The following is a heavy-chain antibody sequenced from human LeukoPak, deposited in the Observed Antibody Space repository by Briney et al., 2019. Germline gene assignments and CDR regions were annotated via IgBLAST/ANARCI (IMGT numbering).Heavy chain of an antibody. J-gene: IGHJ5*02. CDR1: DDSITMYY. V-gene: IGHV4-38-2*02. D-gene: IGHD3-10*01. Sequence: SETLSLTCSVSDDSITMYYWTWIRQPPGKGLEWIGSIYHSGGTYYNPSLKSRVTISEDTSKNQFSLNLSSVTAADTAVYFCAREERGRGGFVDPWGQGILVTVSS. CDR3: AREERGRGGFVDP. CDR2: IYHSGGT.